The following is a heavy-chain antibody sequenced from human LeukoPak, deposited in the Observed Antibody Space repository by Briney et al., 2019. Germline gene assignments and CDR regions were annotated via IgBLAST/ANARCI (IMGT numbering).Heavy chain of an antibody. D-gene: IGHD2-8*01. CDR3: ARVAYCTNGVCYPDY. CDR1: GYTFTGYY. J-gene: IGHJ4*02. V-gene: IGHV1-2*06. CDR2: INPNSGGT. Sequence: ASVKVSCKASGYTFTGYYMHWVRQAPGQGLEWMGRINPNSGGTNYAQKFQGRVTMTEDTSISTAYMELSRLRSDDTAVYYCARVAYCTNGVCYPDYWGQGTLVTVSS.